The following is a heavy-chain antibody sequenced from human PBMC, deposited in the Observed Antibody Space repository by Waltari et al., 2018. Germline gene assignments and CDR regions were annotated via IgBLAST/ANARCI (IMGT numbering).Heavy chain of an antibody. J-gene: IGHJ3*02. V-gene: IGHV3-11*04. CDR2: IGGSGSTV. D-gene: IGHD1-26*01. CDR1: GFTFSDYY. Sequence: QVQLVESGGGLVKPGGSLRLSCAASGFTFSDYYMTWIRQAPGKGLEWVSYIGGSGSTVYYADSVRGRFTISRDNAKNSLYLQMKSLRAEDTAVYDCAREKERGFDAFDIWGQGTMVTVSS. CDR3: AREKERGFDAFDI.